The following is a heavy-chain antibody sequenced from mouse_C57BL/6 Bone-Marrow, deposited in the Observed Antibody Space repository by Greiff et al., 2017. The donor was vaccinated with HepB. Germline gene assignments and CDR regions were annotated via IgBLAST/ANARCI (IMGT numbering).Heavy chain of an antibody. Sequence: EVQLQQSGPGLVKPSQSLSLTCSVTGYSITSGYYWNWIRQFPGNKLEWMGYISYDGSNNYNPSLKNRISITRDTSKNQFFLKLNSVTTEDTATYYCARDRTIDYGNYFYAMDYWGQGTSVTVSS. D-gene: IGHD2-1*01. V-gene: IGHV3-6*01. CDR2: ISYDGSN. CDR3: ARDRTIDYGNYFYAMDY. J-gene: IGHJ4*01. CDR1: GYSITSGYY.